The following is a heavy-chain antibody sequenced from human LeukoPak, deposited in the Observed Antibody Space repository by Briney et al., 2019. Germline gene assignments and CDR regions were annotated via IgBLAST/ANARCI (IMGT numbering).Heavy chain of an antibody. J-gene: IGHJ4*02. CDR3: ARDRRGYSYGYMRYYFDY. Sequence: ASVKVSCKASGYTFTSYGISWVRQAPGQGLEWMGWISAYNGNTNYAQELQGRVTMTTDTSTSTAYMELRSLRSDDTAVYYCARDRRGYSYGYMRYYFDYWGQGTLVTVSS. CDR2: ISAYNGNT. V-gene: IGHV1-18*01. D-gene: IGHD5-18*01. CDR1: GYTFTSYG.